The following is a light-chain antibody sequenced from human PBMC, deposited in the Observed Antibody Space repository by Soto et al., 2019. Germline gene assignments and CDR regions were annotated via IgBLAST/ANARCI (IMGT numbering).Light chain of an antibody. CDR1: QSVSSN. J-gene: IGKJ1*01. V-gene: IGKV3-15*01. CDR2: GAS. CDR3: QQYNNWPPWT. Sequence: EIVMTQSPATLSLSPGERATLSCRASQSVSSNLAWYQQKPGQAPRLLIYGASTRATGIPARFSGSGSGTEFTLTICSLQSEDFAVYYCQQYNNWPPWTFGQGTKVEIK.